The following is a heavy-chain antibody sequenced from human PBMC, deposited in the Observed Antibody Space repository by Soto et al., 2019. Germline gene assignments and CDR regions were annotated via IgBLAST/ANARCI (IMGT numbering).Heavy chain of an antibody. D-gene: IGHD3-3*01. CDR3: AKIQTAEWLLPDY. CDR2: ISYDGSNK. CDR1: GFTFSSYG. V-gene: IGHV3-30*18. Sequence: QVQLVESGGGVVQPGRSLRLSCAASGFTFSSYGMHWVRQAPGKGLEWVAVISYDGSNKYYADCVKGRVTISRDNSKNTLYLQMNSLRAEDTAVYYCAKIQTAEWLLPDYWGQGTLVTVSS. J-gene: IGHJ4*02.